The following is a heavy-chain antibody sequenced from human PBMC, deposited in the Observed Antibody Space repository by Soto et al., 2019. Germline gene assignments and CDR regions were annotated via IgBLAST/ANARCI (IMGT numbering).Heavy chain of an antibody. D-gene: IGHD6-13*01. CDR3: ARLIFSSRSFDY. V-gene: IGHV4-59*12. Sequence: SETLSLTCTVSGGSISSYYWSWIRQPPGKGLEWIGYIYYSGSTKCNPSLKSRVTISVDTSKNQFSLKLTSVTAADTAVYYCARLIFSSRSFDYWGQGTLVTVSS. CDR1: GGSISSYY. CDR2: IYYSGST. J-gene: IGHJ4*02.